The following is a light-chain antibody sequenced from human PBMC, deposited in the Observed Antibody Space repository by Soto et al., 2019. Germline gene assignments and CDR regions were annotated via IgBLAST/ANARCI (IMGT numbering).Light chain of an antibody. CDR2: EGS. CDR1: SSDVGTYNL. V-gene: IGLV2-23*03. Sequence: QSALTQPASLSGSPGQSITISCTGTSSDVGTYNLVSWYQQHPGRAPKLMIYEGSNRPSWISTLFSGSRSGNTASLTISGLLPEDEADYYCCAYAGSYTFLFGGGTKLTVL. CDR3: CAYAGSYTFL. J-gene: IGLJ2*01.